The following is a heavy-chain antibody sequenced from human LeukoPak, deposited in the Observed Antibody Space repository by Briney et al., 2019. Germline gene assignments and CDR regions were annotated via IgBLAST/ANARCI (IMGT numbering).Heavy chain of an antibody. CDR2: INGGGNTT. J-gene: IGHJ6*03. CDR3: TKELHVAVAVADYYYFYMDV. V-gene: IGHV3-23*01. Sequence: GGSLRLSCAASGFAFSSFAMGWVRQSPGKGLEWLSTINGGGNTTFYANSVKGRFTISRDNSKNTLYLHMDSLRPDDTAIYYCTKELHVAVAVADYYYFYMDVWGRGTAVTVSS. D-gene: IGHD6-19*01. CDR1: GFAFSSFA.